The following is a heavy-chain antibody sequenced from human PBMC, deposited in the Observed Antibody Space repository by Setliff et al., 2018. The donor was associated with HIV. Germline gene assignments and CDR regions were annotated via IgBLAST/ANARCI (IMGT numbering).Heavy chain of an antibody. V-gene: IGHV1-2*02. CDR1: GHTFTGYC. Sequence: ASVNVSCKASGHTFTGYCMHWVRQAPGQGLEWVGWINYNSGSTEYAQRFQGRVTMTRDTSISTGYMELSRLRSDDTAVYYCARSPYSSGWGPSSVAYMDVWGKGTTVTVSS. D-gene: IGHD6-19*01. CDR3: ARSPYSSGWGPSSVAYMDV. CDR2: INYNSGST. J-gene: IGHJ6*03.